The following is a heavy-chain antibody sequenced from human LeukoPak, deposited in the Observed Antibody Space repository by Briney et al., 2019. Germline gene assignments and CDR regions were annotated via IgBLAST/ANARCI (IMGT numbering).Heavy chain of an antibody. CDR2: VSNSGDYI. Sequence: GGSLRLSCAASGFSFTSYRMNCVRQAPGEVLGWVSSVSNSGDYIHYADSVKGRFTISRHNSKNSLYLQMNSLRAEDTAVYYCARALIGYYFDYWGQGTLVTVSS. D-gene: IGHD2-8*01. CDR1: GFSFTSYR. CDR3: ARALIGYYFDY. J-gene: IGHJ4*02. V-gene: IGHV3-21*06.